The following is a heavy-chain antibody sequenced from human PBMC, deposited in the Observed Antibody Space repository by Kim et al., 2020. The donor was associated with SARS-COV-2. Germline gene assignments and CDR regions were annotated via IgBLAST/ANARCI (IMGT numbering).Heavy chain of an antibody. J-gene: IGHJ3*02. CDR1: GFTLTSNY. CDR2: IYSGGSA. V-gene: IGHV3-53*01. Sequence: GGSLRLSCAASGFTLTSNYMRWVRQAPGKGLEWVSVIYSGGSAYYAGSVKSRCTISRDNTKNKPYLQLNSIRTADTAVYYCGRGGRGCGWGGFGIWGQGT. D-gene: IGHD6-19*01. CDR3: GRGGRGCGWGGFGI.